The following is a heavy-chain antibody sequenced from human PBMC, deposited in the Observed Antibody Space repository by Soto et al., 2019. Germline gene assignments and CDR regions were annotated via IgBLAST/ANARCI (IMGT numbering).Heavy chain of an antibody. V-gene: IGHV3-23*01. D-gene: IGHD3-3*01. Sequence: GGSLRLSCAASGFTFSSYAMNWVRQAPGKGLEWVSAISGSGGSTYYADSVKGRFTISRDNSKNTLYLQMNSLRAEDTAVYYCAKDYPYDFWSGYYPSLPSYYGMDVWGQGTTVTVSS. CDR3: AKDYPYDFWSGYYPSLPSYYGMDV. CDR1: GFTFSSYA. CDR2: ISGSGGST. J-gene: IGHJ6*02.